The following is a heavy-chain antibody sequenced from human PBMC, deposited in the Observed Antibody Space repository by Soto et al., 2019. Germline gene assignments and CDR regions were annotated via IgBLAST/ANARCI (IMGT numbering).Heavy chain of an antibody. CDR1: GFTFSDHY. Sequence: GGSLRLSCAASGFTFSDHYMDWVRQAPGKGLEWVGRSRNKAKSYTTEYAASVKGRFLISRDDSQNSLSLQMNSLKTEDTAVYYCARDFPTYYPWGQGTLVTVSS. CDR2: SRNKAKSYTT. V-gene: IGHV3-72*01. J-gene: IGHJ5*02. D-gene: IGHD2-21*01. CDR3: ARDFPTYYP.